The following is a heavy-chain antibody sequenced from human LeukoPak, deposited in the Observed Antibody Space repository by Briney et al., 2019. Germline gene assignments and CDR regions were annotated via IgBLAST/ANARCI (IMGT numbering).Heavy chain of an antibody. J-gene: IGHJ4*02. Sequence: PVASVKVSCKASGGTFSSYGISWVRQAPGQGLEWMGWISAYNGNTNYAQKLQGRVTMTTDTSTSTAYMELRSLRSDDTAVYYCARDRDELIAGYGDCVFDYWGQGTQVTVSS. V-gene: IGHV1-18*01. D-gene: IGHD4-17*01. CDR1: GGTFSSYG. CDR3: ARDRDELIAGYGDCVFDY. CDR2: ISAYNGNT.